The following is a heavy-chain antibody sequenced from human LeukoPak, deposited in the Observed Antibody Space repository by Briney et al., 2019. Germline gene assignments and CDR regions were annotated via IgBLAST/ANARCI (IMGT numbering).Heavy chain of an antibody. Sequence: ASVKVSCKASGYTFTSYYMHWVRQAPGQGLEWMGWITAYNGNAAYAQKFQGRFTMTTETSTTTAYMELRSLRSDDTAVYYCARDWSTTVLGDSWFDPWGQGNLVTVSS. J-gene: IGHJ5*02. CDR2: ITAYNGNA. CDR3: ARDWSTTVLGDSWFDP. V-gene: IGHV1-18*04. CDR1: GYTFTSYY. D-gene: IGHD2-2*01.